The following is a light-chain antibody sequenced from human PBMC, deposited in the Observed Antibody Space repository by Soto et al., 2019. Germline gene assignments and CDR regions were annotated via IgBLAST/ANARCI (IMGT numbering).Light chain of an antibody. V-gene: IGKV3-20*01. J-gene: IGKJ3*01. Sequence: EIVMTQSPGTLSLSPGETATLSCRASQSVSSNYVAWFHQKPGQAPRLLIYGASRRATGIPDRFSASGSGTDFTLTISRLEPEDFAVYYCQQYGRSPFTFARGTKVYIK. CDR2: GAS. CDR1: QSVSSNY. CDR3: QQYGRSPFT.